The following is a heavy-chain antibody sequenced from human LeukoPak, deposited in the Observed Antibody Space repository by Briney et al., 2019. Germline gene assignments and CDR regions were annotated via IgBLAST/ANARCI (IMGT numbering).Heavy chain of an antibody. CDR3: ARVGYGGNCAPGVD. Sequence: SVKVSCKASGGTFSSYAISWVRQAPGQGLEWMGGIIPIFGTANYAQKFQGRVTITTDESTSTAYMELSSLRSEDTAVYYCARVGYGGNCAPGVDWGQGTLVTVSS. CDR1: GGTFSSYA. CDR2: IIPIFGTA. J-gene: IGHJ4*02. V-gene: IGHV1-69*05. D-gene: IGHD4/OR15-4a*01.